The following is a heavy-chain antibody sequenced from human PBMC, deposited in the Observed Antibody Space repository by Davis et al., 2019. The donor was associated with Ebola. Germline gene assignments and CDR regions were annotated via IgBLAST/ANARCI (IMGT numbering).Heavy chain of an antibody. J-gene: IGHJ4*02. CDR2: INAGNGNT. D-gene: IGHD3-10*01. V-gene: IGHV1-3*01. CDR3: ARGGGSGYGDY. Sequence: ASVKVSCKASGYTFTSYAMHWVRQAPGQKLEWVGWINAGNGNTNYAQKLQGRVTMTTDTSTSTAYMELRSLRSDDTAVYYCARGGGSGYGDYWGQGTLVTVSS. CDR1: GYTFTSYA.